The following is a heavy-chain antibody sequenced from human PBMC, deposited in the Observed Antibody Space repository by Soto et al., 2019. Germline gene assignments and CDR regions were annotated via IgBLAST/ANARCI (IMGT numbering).Heavy chain of an antibody. D-gene: IGHD6-19*01. CDR1: GFSLSTSGVG. CDR3: AHTPGRAVAGIVNNNWFDP. V-gene: IGHV2-5*02. CDR2: IYWDDDK. Sequence: QITLKESGPTLVKPTQTLTLTCTFSGFSLSTSGVGVGWIRQPPGKALEWLALIYWDDDKRYSPSLKSRLTITKDTSKNQVGLTMTNMDPVDTAAYYCAHTPGRAVAGIVNNNWFDPWGQGTLVTVSS. J-gene: IGHJ5*02.